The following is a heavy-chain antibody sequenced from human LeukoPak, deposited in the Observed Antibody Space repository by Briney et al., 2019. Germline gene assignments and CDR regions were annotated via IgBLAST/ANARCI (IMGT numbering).Heavy chain of an antibody. D-gene: IGHD3-9*01. CDR3: TTDSKGYFDWLLAGYYYYMDV. Sequence: PGGSLRLSCAASGFTFSNAWMSWVRQAPGKGLEWVGRIKSKTDGGTTDYAAPVKGRFTISRDDSKNTLYLQMNSLKTEDTAVYYCTTDSKGYFDWLLAGYYYYMDVWGKGTTVTVSS. V-gene: IGHV3-15*01. J-gene: IGHJ6*03. CDR1: GFTFSNAW. CDR2: IKSKTDGGTT.